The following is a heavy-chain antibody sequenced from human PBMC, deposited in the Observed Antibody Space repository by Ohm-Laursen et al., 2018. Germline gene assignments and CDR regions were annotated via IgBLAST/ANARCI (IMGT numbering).Heavy chain of an antibody. J-gene: IGHJ3*01. CDR2: IYTSGST. CDR3: ARADSSGYSTYGAFDV. V-gene: IGHV4-4*07. Sequence: SDTLSLTCTVSGGSISSYYWSWIRQPAGKGLEWIGRIYTSGSTKYNPSLKSRVTMSLDTSKNQFSLKLTSVTAADTAVYFCARADSSGYSTYGAFDVWGQGTMVTVSS. CDR1: GGSISSYY. D-gene: IGHD3-22*01.